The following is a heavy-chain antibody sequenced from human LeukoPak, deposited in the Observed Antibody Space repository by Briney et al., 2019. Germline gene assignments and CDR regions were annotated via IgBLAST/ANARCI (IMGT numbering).Heavy chain of an antibody. CDR2: IKQDGGEK. CDR1: GFTFSDYW. CDR3: ARRCSSTTCYAGDSWFDP. J-gene: IGHJ5*02. V-gene: IGHV3-7*03. D-gene: IGHD2-2*01. Sequence: GGSLRLSCAASGFTFSDYWMNWVRQAPGKGLEWVANIKQDGGEKNYVDSVKGRFTISRDNAQNSLYLQMNSLRTGDTAVYYCARRCSSTTCYAGDSWFDPWGQGTLVTVSS.